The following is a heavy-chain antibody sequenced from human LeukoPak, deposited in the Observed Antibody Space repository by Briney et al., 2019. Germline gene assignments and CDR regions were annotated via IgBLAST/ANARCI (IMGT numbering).Heavy chain of an antibody. V-gene: IGHV3-7*01. D-gene: IGHD3-9*01. J-gene: IGHJ3*02. Sequence: GSLRLSCAASGFTFTTYWMSWVRQAPGKGLEWMANIKQDGSEKYYVDSVKGRFTISRDNAKNSPYLQMNSLRAEDTAVYYCVRDRYDILTGYNDAFDIWGQGTMVTVSS. CDR1: GFTFTTYW. CDR2: IKQDGSEK. CDR3: VRDRYDILTGYNDAFDI.